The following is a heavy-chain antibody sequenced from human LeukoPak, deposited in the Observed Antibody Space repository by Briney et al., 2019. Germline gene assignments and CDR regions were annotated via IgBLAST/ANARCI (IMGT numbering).Heavy chain of an antibody. CDR1: GFTFSSYG. CDR3: AAVRGYSYGQFDY. CDR2: IWYDGSNK. J-gene: IGHJ4*02. V-gene: IGHV3-33*08. Sequence: PGGSLRLSCTASGFTFSSYGMHWVRQAPGKGLEWVAVIWYDGSNKYYADSVKGRFTISRDNSKNTLYLQMNSLRAEDTPVYYCAAVRGYSYGQFDYWGQGTLVTVPS. D-gene: IGHD5-18*01.